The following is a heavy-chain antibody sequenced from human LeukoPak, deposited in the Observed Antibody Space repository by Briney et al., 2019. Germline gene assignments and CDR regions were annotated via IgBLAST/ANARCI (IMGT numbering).Heavy chain of an antibody. V-gene: IGHV3-48*04. CDR1: GFTFSSYS. CDR3: ARAGSRGIAASYGMDV. D-gene: IGHD6-13*01. Sequence: GGSLRLSCAASGFTFSSYSMNWVRQAPWKGLEWVSYISSSSSTIYYADSVKGRFTISRDNAKNSLYLQMNSLRAEDTAVYYCARAGSRGIAASYGMDVWGQGTTVTVSS. CDR2: ISSSSSTI. J-gene: IGHJ6*02.